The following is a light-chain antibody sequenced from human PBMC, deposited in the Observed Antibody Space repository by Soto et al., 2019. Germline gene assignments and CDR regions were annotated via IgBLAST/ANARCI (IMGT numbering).Light chain of an antibody. CDR3: QNYDSAPPFT. J-gene: IGKJ3*01. CDR2: AAS. CDR1: QGISNY. Sequence: DIQMTQSPSSLSASVGDRVTITCRASQGISNYLAWYQQKPGKVPKLLIYAASTLQSRVPSRFSGSGSGTDFTLTISSLQPEDVATYYCQNYDSAPPFTFGPGTKVDIK. V-gene: IGKV1-27*01.